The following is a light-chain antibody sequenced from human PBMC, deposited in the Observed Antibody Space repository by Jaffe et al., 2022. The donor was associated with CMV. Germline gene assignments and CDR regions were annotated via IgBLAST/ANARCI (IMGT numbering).Light chain of an antibody. J-gene: IGKJ1*01. CDR3: QQYGASQWT. Sequence: ENVLTQSPGTLSLSPGERATLSCRASQSVSSSYLAWYQQKPGQAPRLLISGTSNRATGIPDRFSGSGSGTDFTLTISRLEPEDFAVYYCQQYGASQWTFGQGTKVEIK. CDR1: QSVSSSY. CDR2: GTS. V-gene: IGKV3-20*01.